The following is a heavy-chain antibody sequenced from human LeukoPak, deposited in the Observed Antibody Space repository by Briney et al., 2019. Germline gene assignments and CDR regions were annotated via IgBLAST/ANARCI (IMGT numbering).Heavy chain of an antibody. CDR2: ISSSSSTI. CDR1: GFTFSSYS. Sequence: GGSLRLSCAASGFTFSSYSMNWVRQAPGKGLEWVSYISSSSSTIYYADSVKGRFTISRDNAKNSLYLQMNSLRAEDTAVYYCARRGYCSSTSCYRAEYFQHWGQGTLVTVSS. D-gene: IGHD2-2*02. V-gene: IGHV3-48*01. J-gene: IGHJ1*01. CDR3: ARRGYCSSTSCYRAEYFQH.